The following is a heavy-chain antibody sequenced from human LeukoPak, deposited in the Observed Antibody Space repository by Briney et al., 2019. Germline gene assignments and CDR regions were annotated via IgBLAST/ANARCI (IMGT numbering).Heavy chain of an antibody. D-gene: IGHD3-10*01. CDR1: GFTFGSYW. CDR2: IKQEGSEN. CDR3: ARDRATYYYGSGSFTRPRAGFDP. V-gene: IGHV3-7*01. Sequence: PGGSLRLSCAASGFTFGSYWMSWVRQAQGKGLGWVAKIKQEGSENYYVDSVKGRFTISRDNAKNSLYLQMNSLRAEDTAVYYCARDRATYYYGSGSFTRPRAGFDPWGQGTLVTVSS. J-gene: IGHJ5*02.